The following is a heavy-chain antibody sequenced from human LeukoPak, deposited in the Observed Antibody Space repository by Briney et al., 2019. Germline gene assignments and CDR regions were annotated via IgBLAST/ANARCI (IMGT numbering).Heavy chain of an antibody. D-gene: IGHD5-12*01. V-gene: IGHV4-59*01. CDR2: VDHTGST. J-gene: IGHJ6*03. CDR3: ARTTEGYAGGPGYSYYYMDV. Sequence: SETLSLTCNVSDDSITMYYWTWIRQPPGKGLEWIGYVDHTGSTNFNPSLNGRVSISRDTSKNLFSLRLRSVTAADTAVYYCARTTEGYAGGPGYSYYYMDVWGKGTTITISS. CDR1: DDSITMYY.